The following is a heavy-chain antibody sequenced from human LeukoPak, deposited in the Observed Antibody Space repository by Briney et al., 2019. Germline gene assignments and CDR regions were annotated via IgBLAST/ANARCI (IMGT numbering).Heavy chain of an antibody. CDR1: GFTFGDYA. D-gene: IGHD2-21*01. J-gene: IGHJ5*02. Sequence: GRSLRLSCTASGFTFGDYALNWVRQAPGKGLEWVGFIRSKAYGGTTEYAASVKDRFTISRDDSKSIAYLQMNSLKTDDTAIYYCARGDWFDPWGQGTLVTVSS. CDR2: IRSKAYGGTT. V-gene: IGHV3-49*04. CDR3: ARGDWFDP.